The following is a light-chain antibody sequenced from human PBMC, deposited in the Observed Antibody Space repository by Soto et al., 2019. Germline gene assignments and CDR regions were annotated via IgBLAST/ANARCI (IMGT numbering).Light chain of an antibody. Sequence: IQMTQSPSSLSASVGDRVTITCRASQNIDMYWNWYQHIPGSAPKLLIYGAASLQSGVPTRFSGSGGGTSFTLTISSLQHEDFATYYCQQSYSSPGTFGRGNRVE. V-gene: IGKV1-39*01. J-gene: IGKJ1*01. CDR1: QNIDMY. CDR2: GAA. CDR3: QQSYSSPGT.